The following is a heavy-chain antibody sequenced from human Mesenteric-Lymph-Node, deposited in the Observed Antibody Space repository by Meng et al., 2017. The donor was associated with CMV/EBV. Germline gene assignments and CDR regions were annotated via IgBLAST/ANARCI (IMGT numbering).Heavy chain of an antibody. Sequence: VSGGSVSNGDRSWSWVRQPPGRGLELLGYIFYTGSTYYNPSLKGRVTMSMDRSKNQFSLKLTSVTAADTAVYYCANDYGSGSYRFDYWGQGTLVTVSS. V-gene: IGHV4-30-2*01. J-gene: IGHJ4*02. CDR3: ANDYGSGSYRFDY. CDR1: GGSVSNGDRS. CDR2: IFYTGST. D-gene: IGHD3-10*01.